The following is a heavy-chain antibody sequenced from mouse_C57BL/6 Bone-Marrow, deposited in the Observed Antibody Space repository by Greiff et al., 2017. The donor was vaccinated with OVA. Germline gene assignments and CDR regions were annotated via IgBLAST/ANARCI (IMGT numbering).Heavy chain of an antibody. D-gene: IGHD1-1*02. J-gene: IGHJ3*01. CDR1: GFTFSSYA. V-gene: IGHV5-4*03. CDR2: ISDGGSYT. CDR3: ARRYGAY. Sequence: EVKLVESGGGLVKPGGSLKLSCAASGFTFSSYAMSWVRQTPEKRLEWVATISDGGSYTYYPDNVKGRFTISRDNAKNNLYLQMSHLKSEDTAMYYCARRYGAYWGQGTRVTVSA.